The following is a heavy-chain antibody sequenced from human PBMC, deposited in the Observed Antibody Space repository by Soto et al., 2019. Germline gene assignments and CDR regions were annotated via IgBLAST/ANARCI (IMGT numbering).Heavy chain of an antibody. D-gene: IGHD3-22*01. CDR2: IEPSDSYT. J-gene: IGHJ6*02. CDR1: GYSFTSYW. CDR3: ARVSGYPNNDAMDI. V-gene: IGHV5-10-1*01. Sequence: PGESLKISCKGSGYSFTSYWITWVRQMPGKGLERMGKIEPSDSYTNYSPSFQGHVTISADKSISTAYLQWGSLKASDPAMSYCARVSGYPNNDAMDIWGQGTTVTVS.